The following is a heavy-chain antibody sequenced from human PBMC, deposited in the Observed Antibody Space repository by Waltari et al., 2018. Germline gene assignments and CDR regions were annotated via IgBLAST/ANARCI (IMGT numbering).Heavy chain of an antibody. CDR3: ARDDPRGRAIFGVVPPVEYYMDV. D-gene: IGHD3-3*01. CDR1: GGSISSYY. Sequence: QVQLQESGPGLVKPSETLSLTCTVSGGSISSYYWSWIRQPAGKGLEWIGRIYTSGSTNYNPSLKRRGTMSGDTSKNQFSLKLSSVTAADTAVYYCARDDPRGRAIFGVVPPVEYYMDVWGKGTTVTISS. J-gene: IGHJ6*03. CDR2: IYTSGST. V-gene: IGHV4-4*07.